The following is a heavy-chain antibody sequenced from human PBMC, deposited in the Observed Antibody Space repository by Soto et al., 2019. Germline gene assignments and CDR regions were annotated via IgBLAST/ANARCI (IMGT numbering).Heavy chain of an antibody. J-gene: IGHJ4*02. CDR2: ISSSSSTI. D-gene: IGHD1-1*01. V-gene: IGHV3-48*01. CDR1: GFTFSSYS. CDR3: ARGRLERRFCSFDY. Sequence: GGSLRLSCAASGFTFSSYSMNWVRQAPGKGLEWVSYISSSSSTIYYADSVKGRFTISRDNAKNSLYLQMNSLRAEDTAVYYCARGRLERRFCSFDYWGQGTLVTVSS.